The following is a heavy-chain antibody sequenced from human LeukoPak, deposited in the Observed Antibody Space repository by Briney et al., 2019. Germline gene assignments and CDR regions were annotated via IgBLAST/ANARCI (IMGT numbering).Heavy chain of an antibody. CDR2: ISGSSSYI. CDR3: ARDVSYYDCSGYYYRLYYFDY. Sequence: PGGSLRLSCAASGFTFSSYSMDWVRQAPGKGLEWVSSISGSSSYIYYADSVKGRFTISRDNAKNSLYLQMNSLRAEDTAVYYCARDVSYYDCSGYYYRLYYFDYWGQGTLVTVSS. D-gene: IGHD3-22*01. CDR1: GFTFSSYS. V-gene: IGHV3-21*01. J-gene: IGHJ4*02.